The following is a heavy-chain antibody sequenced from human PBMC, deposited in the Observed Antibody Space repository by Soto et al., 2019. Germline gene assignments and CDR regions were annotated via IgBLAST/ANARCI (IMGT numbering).Heavy chain of an antibody. V-gene: IGHV1-3*01. Sequence: ASVKVSCKASGYTFTSYAVHWVRQAPGQRLEWMGWINAGNGNTKYSQKFQGRVTITRDTSASTAYMELSSLRSEDTAVYYCARGSGYYYWDDYWGQGTLVTVSS. CDR1: GYTFTSYA. J-gene: IGHJ4*02. D-gene: IGHD3-22*01. CDR2: INAGNGNT. CDR3: ARGSGYYYWDDY.